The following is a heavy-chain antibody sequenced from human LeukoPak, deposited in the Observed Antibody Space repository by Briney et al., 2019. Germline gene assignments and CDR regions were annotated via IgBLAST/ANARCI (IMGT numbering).Heavy chain of an antibody. J-gene: IGHJ4*02. CDR1: GFTFSTSA. CDR3: ARDQRYCSSSSCPWEPFDY. CDR2: ISSNGGST. D-gene: IGHD2-2*01. V-gene: IGHV3-64D*09. Sequence: GGSLRLSCSASGFTFSTSAMHWVRQAPGKGLEYVSAISSNGGSTYYADSVKGRFTISRDNSKNTLHLQMSSLRAEDTAVYYCARDQRYCSSSSCPWEPFDYWGQGTLVTVSS.